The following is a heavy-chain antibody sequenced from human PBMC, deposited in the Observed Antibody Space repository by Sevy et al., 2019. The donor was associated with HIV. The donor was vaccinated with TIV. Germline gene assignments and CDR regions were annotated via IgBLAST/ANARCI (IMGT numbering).Heavy chain of an antibody. Sequence: GGSLRLSCAASGFTFSDYYMSWIRQAPGKGLEWVSYISSSGSTIYYADSVKGRFTISRDNAKNSRYLQMNSLRAEDTAVYYWATSITMVRGVNYWGQGTLVTVSS. D-gene: IGHD3-10*01. CDR2: ISSSGSTI. J-gene: IGHJ4*02. CDR3: ATSITMVRGVNY. CDR1: GFTFSDYY. V-gene: IGHV3-11*01.